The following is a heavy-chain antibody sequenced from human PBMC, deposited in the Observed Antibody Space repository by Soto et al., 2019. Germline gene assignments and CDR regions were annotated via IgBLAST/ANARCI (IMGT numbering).Heavy chain of an antibody. CDR3: SKAMIGSYDSDAFDV. Sequence: GGSLRVYCAASGFSFSRYGIHWVRQAPGKGLEWVAVISYDESTTFYADSVKGRFTISRDNSKNTLFLQMNSLRPEDTAVYYCSKAMIGSYDSDAFDVWGQGTMVTVSS. CDR1: GFSFSRYG. V-gene: IGHV3-30*18. J-gene: IGHJ3*01. D-gene: IGHD3-22*01. CDR2: ISYDESTT.